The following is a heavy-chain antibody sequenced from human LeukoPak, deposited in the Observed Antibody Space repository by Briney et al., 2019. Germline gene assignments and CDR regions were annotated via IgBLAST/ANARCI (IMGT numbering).Heavy chain of an antibody. V-gene: IGHV3-21*01. CDR1: GLTFSNYS. CDR3: ASRGYGYYYFDN. J-gene: IGHJ4*02. CDR2: IGSSSTYI. Sequence: PGGSLRLSCAASGLTFSNYSMNWVRQAPGKGLEWVSSIGSSSTYISYADSVKGRFTISRDNAKNSLYLQMNSLRAEDTAVYYCASRGYGYYYFDNWGQGTLVTVSS. D-gene: IGHD5-18*01.